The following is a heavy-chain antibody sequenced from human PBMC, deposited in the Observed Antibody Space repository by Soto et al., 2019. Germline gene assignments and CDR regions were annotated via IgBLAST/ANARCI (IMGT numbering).Heavy chain of an antibody. CDR1: GYTLTVLS. CDR3: ARDHGSGSYYKGGLLDY. CDR2: INPSGGST. V-gene: IGHV1-46*01. D-gene: IGHD3-10*01. Sequence: ASVKVSCKVSGYTLTVLSMHWVRQAPGQGLEWMGIINPSGGSTSYAQKFQGRVTMTRDTSTSTVYMELSSLRSEDTAVYYCARDHGSGSYYKGGLLDYWGQGTLVTVSS. J-gene: IGHJ4*02.